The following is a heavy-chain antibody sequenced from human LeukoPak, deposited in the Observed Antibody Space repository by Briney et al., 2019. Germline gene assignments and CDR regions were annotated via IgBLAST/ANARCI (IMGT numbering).Heavy chain of an antibody. V-gene: IGHV1-8*01. CDR3: AREVDGDVWFDP. CDR1: GYTFTRYD. J-gene: IGHJ5*02. Sequence: ASVKVSCKASGYTFTRYDINWVRQATGQGLEWMGWMNPNSGNTGYAQKFQGRVTMTRNTSISTAYMELSSLRSEDTAVYYCAREVDGDVWFDPWGQGTLVTVSS. CDR2: MNPNSGNT. D-gene: IGHD4-17*01.